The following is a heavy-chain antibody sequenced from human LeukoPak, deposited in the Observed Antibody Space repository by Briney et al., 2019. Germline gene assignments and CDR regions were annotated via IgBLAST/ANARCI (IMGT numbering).Heavy chain of an antibody. CDR2: IWYDGSNK. J-gene: IGHJ4*02. D-gene: IGHD2-21*02. CDR1: GFTFSNHG. Sequence: QSGGSLRLSCAASGFTFSNHGMHWVRQAPGKGPEWVALIWYDGSNKYYGESVKGRFTISRDNSKNTVYLQMNSLRVEDTGVYYCARDRLEAVTDDDYFDYWGQGTLVTVSS. V-gene: IGHV3-33*01. CDR3: ARDRLEAVTDDDYFDY.